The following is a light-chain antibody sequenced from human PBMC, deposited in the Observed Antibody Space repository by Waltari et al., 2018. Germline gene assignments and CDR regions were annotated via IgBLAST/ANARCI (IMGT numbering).Light chain of an antibody. CDR2: GSS. V-gene: IGKV1-39*01. Sequence: DIEMTQSPSSLSAWVGDSVTITCRASQNIKTYLTWYKQKAGKAPKLLIYGSSNVGSGVPSSFTGSGSGTNVALTITSLQPEDVATYFCQQDYTGLTFGRGTRLEIK. CDR3: QQDYTGLT. J-gene: IGKJ5*01. CDR1: QNIKTY.